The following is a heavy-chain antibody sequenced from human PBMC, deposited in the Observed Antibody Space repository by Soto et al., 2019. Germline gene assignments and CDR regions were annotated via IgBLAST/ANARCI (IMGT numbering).Heavy chain of an antibody. J-gene: IGHJ4*02. V-gene: IGHV3-30*18. CDR2: ISYDGSNK. Sequence: GGSLILSCAAAGFTFSSYGMHWVRQAPGKGLEWVAVISYDGSNKYYADSVKGRFTISRDNSKNTLYLQMNSLRAEDTAVYYCAKDKVPVVVTAPFDYWGQGTLVTVSS. CDR1: GFTFSSYG. D-gene: IGHD2-21*02. CDR3: AKDKVPVVVTAPFDY.